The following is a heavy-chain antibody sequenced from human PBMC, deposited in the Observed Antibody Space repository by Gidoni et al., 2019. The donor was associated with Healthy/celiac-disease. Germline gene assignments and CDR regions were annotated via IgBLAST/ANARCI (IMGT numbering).Heavy chain of an antibody. D-gene: IGHD4-17*01. CDR3: AREKTYGANYYYYYYGMDV. CDR1: GFTFSSYS. Sequence: EVQLVESGGGLVKPGGSLRLSCAASGFTFSSYSINWVRQAPGKGLEWVSSISSSSSYIYYADSVKGRFTISRDNAKNSLYLQMNSLRAEDTAVYYCAREKTYGANYYYYYYGMDVWGQGTTVTVSS. V-gene: IGHV3-21*01. J-gene: IGHJ6*02. CDR2: ISSSSSYI.